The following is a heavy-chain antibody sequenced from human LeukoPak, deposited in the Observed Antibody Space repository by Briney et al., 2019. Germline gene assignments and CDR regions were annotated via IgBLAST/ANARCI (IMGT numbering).Heavy chain of an antibody. D-gene: IGHD3-22*01. CDR3: TSVNSSGYYYSGY. Sequence: GGSLRLFCAASGFTFSGSAMHWVRQASGKGLEWVGRIRSKANSYATAYAASVKGRFTISRDDSKNTAYLQMNSLKTEDTAVYYCTSVNSSGYYYSGYWGQGTLVTVSS. J-gene: IGHJ4*02. CDR2: IRSKANSYAT. V-gene: IGHV3-73*01. CDR1: GFTFSGSA.